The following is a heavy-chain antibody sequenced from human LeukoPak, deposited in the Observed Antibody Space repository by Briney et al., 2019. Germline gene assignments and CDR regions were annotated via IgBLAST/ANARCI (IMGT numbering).Heavy chain of an antibody. CDR3: VKVDT. Sequence: GSLRLSCVASGFSFSTSGMHWVRQSPGKGLDWVAFIRNDGNKKNYAESVKGRFTISRDNSRNTLYLQMDSLSAEDTAVYYCVKVDTWGQGTLVTVSS. D-gene: IGHD3-22*01. V-gene: IGHV3-30*02. CDR1: GFSFSTSG. CDR2: IRNDGNKK. J-gene: IGHJ4*02.